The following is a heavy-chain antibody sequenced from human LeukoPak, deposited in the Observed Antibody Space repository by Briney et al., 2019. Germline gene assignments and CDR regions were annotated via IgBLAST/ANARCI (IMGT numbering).Heavy chain of an antibody. Sequence: GGSLRLSCAASGFTFSSYAMSWFRQPPGKGLEWVSAISGSGGSTYYADSVKGRFTISRDNSKNTPYLQMNSLGAEDTAVYYCAKLSSSKLGSRQNWFHPWGQGTLVTVSS. CDR1: GFTFSSYA. CDR2: ISGSGGST. J-gene: IGHJ5*02. CDR3: AKLSSSKLGSRQNWFHP. V-gene: IGHV3-23*01. D-gene: IGHD3-10*01.